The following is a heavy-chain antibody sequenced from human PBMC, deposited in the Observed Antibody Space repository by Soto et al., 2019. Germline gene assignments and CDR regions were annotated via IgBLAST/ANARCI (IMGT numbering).Heavy chain of an antibody. CDR3: AKDSGEVVVVIMLDY. V-gene: IGHV3-23*01. CDR1: GFTFSSYA. D-gene: IGHD3-22*01. J-gene: IGHJ4*02. CDR2: ISGSGGST. Sequence: VGSLRLSCAASGFTFSSYAMSWVRQAPGKGLEWVSAISGSGGSTYYADSVKGRFTISRDKSKNTLYLQMNSLRAEDTAVYYCAKDSGEVVVVIMLDYWGQGTLVTVSS.